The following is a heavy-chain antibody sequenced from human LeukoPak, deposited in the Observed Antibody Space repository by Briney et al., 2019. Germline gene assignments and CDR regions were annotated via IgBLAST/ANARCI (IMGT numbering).Heavy chain of an antibody. J-gene: IGHJ4*02. CDR3: VVGGGIY. Sequence: PGGSLRLSCAASGFTFSDSWMSWVRQALGKGLVWVSRISSDGTNTLYADSVKGRFTISRDNARNTLHLQMNSLRADDTAVYYCVVGGGIYWGQGTLVTVS. CDR2: ISSDGTNT. D-gene: IGHD1-26*01. CDR1: GFTFSDSW. V-gene: IGHV3-74*03.